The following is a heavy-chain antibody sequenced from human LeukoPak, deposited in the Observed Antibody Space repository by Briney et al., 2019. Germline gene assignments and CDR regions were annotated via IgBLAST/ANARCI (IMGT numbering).Heavy chain of an antibody. J-gene: IGHJ4*02. CDR1: GFTFTNYY. Sequence: ASVKVSCKASGFTFTNYYMHWVRQAPGQGLEWMGLISPTGSSTNYAQKFRGRVTMTRDTSTTKVYMELSSLRSEDTAVYYCAREESGGYFDYWGQGTLVTVSS. CDR3: AREESGGYFDY. CDR2: ISPTGSST. D-gene: IGHD2-8*02. V-gene: IGHV1-46*01.